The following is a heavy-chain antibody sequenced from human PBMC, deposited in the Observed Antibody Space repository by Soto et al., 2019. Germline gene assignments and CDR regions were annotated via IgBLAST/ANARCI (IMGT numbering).Heavy chain of an antibody. CDR3: ARASMGDYAYYYYGMDV. D-gene: IGHD4-17*01. V-gene: IGHV4-39*07. CDR2: IYYSGST. CDR1: GGSISSSSYY. Sequence: PSETLSLTCTVSGGSISSSSYYWGWIRQPPGKGLEWIGSIYYSGSTYYNPSLKSRVTISVDTSKNQFSLKLSSVTAADTAVYYCARASMGDYAYYYYGMDVWGQGTTVTVSS. J-gene: IGHJ6*02.